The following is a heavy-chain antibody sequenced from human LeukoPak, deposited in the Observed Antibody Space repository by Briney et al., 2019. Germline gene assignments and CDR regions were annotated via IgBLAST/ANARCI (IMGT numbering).Heavy chain of an antibody. J-gene: IGHJ3*01. CDR1: GDSVSVNGTA. Sequence: SQTLSLTCAISGDSVSVNGTAYNWIRQSPSRGLEWLGRTYYRSKWYNDYAVSVKSRIIINPDTSKNQLSLQLKSVTPEDTAVYYCARGGQGDGYSADEAFDFWGQGTMVTVSS. V-gene: IGHV6-1*01. D-gene: IGHD5-24*01. CDR3: ARGGQGDGYSADEAFDF. CDR2: TYYRSKWYN.